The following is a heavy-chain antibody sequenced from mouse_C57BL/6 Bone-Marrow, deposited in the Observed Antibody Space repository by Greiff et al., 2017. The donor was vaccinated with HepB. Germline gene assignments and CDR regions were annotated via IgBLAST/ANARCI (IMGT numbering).Heavy chain of an antibody. D-gene: IGHD2-3*01. V-gene: IGHV1-64*01. CDR2: IHPNSGST. CDR1: GYTFTSYW. Sequence: QVQLQQPGAELVKPGASVKLSCKASGYTFTSYWMHWVKQRPGQGLEWIGMIHPNSGSTNYNEKFKSKATMTVDKSSSTAYMQLSSLTSEDSAVYYCARWLLHPYAMDYWGQGTSVTVSS. CDR3: ARWLLHPYAMDY. J-gene: IGHJ4*01.